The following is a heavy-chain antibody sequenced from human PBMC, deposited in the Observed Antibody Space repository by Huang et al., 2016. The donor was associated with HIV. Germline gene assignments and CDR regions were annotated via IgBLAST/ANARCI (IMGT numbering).Heavy chain of an antibody. D-gene: IGHD3-22*01. CDR2: SIPMFGTA. CDR3: ASANYYDSSGHFKYYFDY. Sequence: QVQLVQSGAEVKKPGSSVKVSCKASGGTFSSYAIRWMLQAPGQGLEWMGWSIPMFGTANYAQKFQGRVTITADESTSTAYMELSILRSEDTAVYYCASANYYDSSGHFKYYFDYWGQGTLVTVSS. CDR1: GGTFSSYA. J-gene: IGHJ4*02. V-gene: IGHV1-69*13.